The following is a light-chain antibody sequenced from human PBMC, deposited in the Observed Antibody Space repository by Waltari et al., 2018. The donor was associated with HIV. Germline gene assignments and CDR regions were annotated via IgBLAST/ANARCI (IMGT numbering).Light chain of an antibody. CDR2: GAS. J-gene: IGKJ2*01. V-gene: IGKV3-20*01. CDR1: PRIRATY. CDR3: HQYDSSPQT. Sequence: EIVLTQSPGTLSLSPGERATLSCRASPRIRATYFAWDQQKPGQAPRLLLYGASNRAIGTPDRFSGSGSVTDFTLTISRLVPEDFAVYFCHQYDSSPQTFGQGTKLEIK.